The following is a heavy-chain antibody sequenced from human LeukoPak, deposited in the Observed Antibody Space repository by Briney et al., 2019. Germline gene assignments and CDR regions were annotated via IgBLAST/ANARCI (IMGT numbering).Heavy chain of an antibody. CDR2: IYWDDYK. J-gene: IGHJ4*02. CDR1: GFSLSTSGVG. Sequence: SGPTLVNPTQTLTLTCTFSGFSLSTSGVGVGWIRQPPGKALEWLALIYWDDYKRYSPSLKSRLTITKDTSKNQVVLTMTNMDPVDTATYYCAHRPAYCSGGSCSPRYYFDYWGPGTLVTVSS. D-gene: IGHD2-15*01. CDR3: AHRPAYCSGGSCSPRYYFDY. V-gene: IGHV2-5*02.